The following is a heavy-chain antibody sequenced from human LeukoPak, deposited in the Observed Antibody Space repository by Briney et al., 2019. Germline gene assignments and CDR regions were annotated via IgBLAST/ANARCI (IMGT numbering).Heavy chain of an antibody. J-gene: IGHJ6*03. D-gene: IGHD6-19*01. Sequence: GGSLRLSCVVSGFTFSTYGMNWVRQAPGKGLEWVSSISSSSGSTHYADSVKGRFTISRDNSKNSLYLQMNSLRAEDTAVYYCARDLTDSSGWYPYYYYYYMDVWGKGTTVTVSS. CDR1: GFTFSTYG. CDR3: ARDLTDSSGWYPYYYYYYMDV. V-gene: IGHV3-23*01. CDR2: ISSSSGST.